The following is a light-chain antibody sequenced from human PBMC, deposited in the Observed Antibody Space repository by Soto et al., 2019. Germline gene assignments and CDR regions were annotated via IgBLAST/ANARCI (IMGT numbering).Light chain of an antibody. CDR2: EVT. V-gene: IGLV2-23*02. J-gene: IGLJ1*01. CDR3: CSFADFTYV. CDR1: SSDIGSYDL. Sequence: QSGLTQPASVSGSPGQSITISCTGTSSDIGSYDLVSWYQQHPVTAPKLIIYEVTNRPSGVSTRFSGSKSGNTASLTISGLQAVDEAAYYRCSFADFTYVFGTGTKVTVL.